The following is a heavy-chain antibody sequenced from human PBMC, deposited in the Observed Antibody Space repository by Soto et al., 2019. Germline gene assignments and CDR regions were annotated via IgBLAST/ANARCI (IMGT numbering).Heavy chain of an antibody. Sequence: ASVKVSCKASGYTFTSYGISWVRQAPGQGLEWMGWISAYNGNTNYAQKLQGRVTMTTDTSPSTAYMELRSLRSDDTAVYYCARVLRFLEWLSDAFDIWGQGTMVTVSS. CDR3: ARVLRFLEWLSDAFDI. V-gene: IGHV1-18*01. D-gene: IGHD3-3*01. CDR1: GYTFTSYG. CDR2: ISAYNGNT. J-gene: IGHJ3*02.